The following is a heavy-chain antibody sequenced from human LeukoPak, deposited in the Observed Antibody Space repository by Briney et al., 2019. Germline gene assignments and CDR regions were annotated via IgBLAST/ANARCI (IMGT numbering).Heavy chain of an antibody. CDR1: GGTFSSSA. V-gene: IGHV1-69*04. Sequence: ASVKVSCKTSGGTFSSSAISWVRQAPGQGLEWLGRIIPILAIANYAQKFQDRVTITADKSTSTVYMELSSLRSEDTAVYFCARDDSFQFDSWGQGTLVTVSS. CDR3: ARDDSFQFDS. J-gene: IGHJ4*02. CDR2: IIPILAIA. D-gene: IGHD5-18*01.